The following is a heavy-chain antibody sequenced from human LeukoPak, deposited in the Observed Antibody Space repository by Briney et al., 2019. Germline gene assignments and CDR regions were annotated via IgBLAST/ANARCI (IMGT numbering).Heavy chain of an antibody. Sequence: PLETLSLTCTVSGYSISSGYYWGWIRQPPGKGLEWIGSIYHSGSTYYNPSLKSRVTISVDTSKNQFSLKLSSVTAADTAVYYCARVRGDYYDSSGYSPFDYWGQGTLVTVSS. CDR3: ARVRGDYYDSSGYSPFDY. V-gene: IGHV4-38-2*02. D-gene: IGHD3-22*01. CDR2: IYHSGST. J-gene: IGHJ4*02. CDR1: GYSISSGYY.